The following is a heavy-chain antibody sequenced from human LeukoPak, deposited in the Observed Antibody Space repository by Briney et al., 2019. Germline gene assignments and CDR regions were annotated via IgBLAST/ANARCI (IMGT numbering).Heavy chain of an antibody. D-gene: IGHD3-10*01. CDR3: ARVEGFYGSGPGNYFDY. Sequence: ASVKVSCKVSGYTLTELSMHWVRQAPGQGLEWMGWISAYNGNTNYAQKLQGRVTMTTDTSTSTAYMELRSLRSDDTAVYYCARVEGFYGSGPGNYFDYWGQGTLVTVSS. CDR2: ISAYNGNT. V-gene: IGHV1-18*01. J-gene: IGHJ4*02. CDR1: GYTLTELS.